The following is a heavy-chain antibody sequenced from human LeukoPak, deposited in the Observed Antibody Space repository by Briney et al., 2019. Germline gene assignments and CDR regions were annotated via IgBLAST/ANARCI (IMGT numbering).Heavy chain of an antibody. CDR1: GFTFDGHI. J-gene: IGHJ4*02. CDR2: ISEDGSRT. Sequence: GGSLRLSCGASGFTFDGHIMHWVRLAPGKGLEWVSLISEDGSRTYYAGSVKGRFSISRDNSKNSLYLQMNSLRAEDTALYYCAKKSGAPANFDYWGRGTLVTVSS. V-gene: IGHV3-43*02. CDR3: AKKSGAPANFDY. D-gene: IGHD6-13*01.